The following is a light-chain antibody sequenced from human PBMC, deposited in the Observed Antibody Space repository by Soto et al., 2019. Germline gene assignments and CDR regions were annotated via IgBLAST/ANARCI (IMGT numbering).Light chain of an antibody. J-gene: IGKJ4*01. V-gene: IGKV1-5*01. CDR2: AAS. CDR3: QQTDSYPST. Sequence: DIQMTQSPSTLSASVGDRVTITCRASQTISSWLAWYQQKPGKAPKLLIYAASSLQTGVPSRFSGSGSATDFTLTINSLQPEDFATYYCQQTDSYPSTFGGGTKVGIK. CDR1: QTISSW.